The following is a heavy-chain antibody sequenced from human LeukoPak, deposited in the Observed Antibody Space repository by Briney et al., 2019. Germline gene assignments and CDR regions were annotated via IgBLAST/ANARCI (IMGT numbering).Heavy chain of an antibody. CDR2: IQEDGNEM. Sequence: GGSLRLSCAATGFNFRKHWMSWVRQSIGKGLECVAKIQEDGNEMHYVDSVKGRFTISRDNARNSLYLQMNSLRAEDTAVYYCARDHYTPYYYGSAVYYMDVWGKGTTVTVSS. J-gene: IGHJ6*03. D-gene: IGHD3-10*01. CDR1: GFNFRKHW. V-gene: IGHV3-7*01. CDR3: ARDHYTPYYYGSAVYYMDV.